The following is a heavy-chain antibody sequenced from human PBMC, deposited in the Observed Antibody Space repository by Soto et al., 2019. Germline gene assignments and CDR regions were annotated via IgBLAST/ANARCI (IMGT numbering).Heavy chain of an antibody. D-gene: IGHD3-16*01. J-gene: IGHJ4*02. CDR3: ARDQVWGLRFFDY. Sequence: PRLSCAASGFTFSSYWMHWVRQAPGKGLVWVSRINSDGSSTSYADSVKGRFTISRDNAKNTLYLQMNSLRAEDTAVYYCARDQVWGLRFFDYWGQGTLVTVSS. CDR2: INSDGSST. CDR1: GFTFSSYW. V-gene: IGHV3-74*01.